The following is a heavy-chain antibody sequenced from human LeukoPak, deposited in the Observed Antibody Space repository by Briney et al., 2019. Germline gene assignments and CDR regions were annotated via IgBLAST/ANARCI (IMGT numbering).Heavy chain of an antibody. V-gene: IGHV1-69*05. Sequence: ASVKVSCKASGYTFTSYDISWVRQAPGQGLEWMGRIIPIFGTANYAQKFQGRVTITTDESTSTAYMELSSLRSEDTAVYYCARVVGSGSYSDYWGQGTLVSVSS. CDR1: GYTFTSYD. CDR2: IIPIFGTA. D-gene: IGHD3-10*01. CDR3: ARVVGSGSYSDY. J-gene: IGHJ4*02.